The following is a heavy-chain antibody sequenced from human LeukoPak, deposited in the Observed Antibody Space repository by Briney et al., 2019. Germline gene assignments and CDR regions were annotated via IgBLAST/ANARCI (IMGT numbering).Heavy chain of an antibody. V-gene: IGHV3-64*01. J-gene: IGHJ4*02. CDR2: ISSNGGST. D-gene: IGHD6-13*01. Sequence: GGSLRLSCAASGFTFSSYAMHWVRQAPGKGLEYVSAISSNGGSTYYANSMKGRFTISRDNSKNTLYLQMGSLRAEDMAVYYCARARAAAFDYWGQGTLVTVSS. CDR3: ARARAAAFDY. CDR1: GFTFSSYA.